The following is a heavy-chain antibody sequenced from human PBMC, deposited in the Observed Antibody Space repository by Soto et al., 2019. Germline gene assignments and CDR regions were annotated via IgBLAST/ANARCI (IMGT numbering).Heavy chain of an antibody. J-gene: IGHJ4*02. V-gene: IGHV4-34*01. CDR2: INHSGST. CDR1: GGSFSGYY. CDR3: ARAPPAQNTEYFDY. Sequence: SETLSLTCAVYGGSFSGYYWSWIRQPPGKGLEWIGEINHSGSTNYNPSLKSRVTISVDTSKNQFSLKLSSVTAADTAVYYCARAPPAQNTEYFDYWGQGTLVTVSS.